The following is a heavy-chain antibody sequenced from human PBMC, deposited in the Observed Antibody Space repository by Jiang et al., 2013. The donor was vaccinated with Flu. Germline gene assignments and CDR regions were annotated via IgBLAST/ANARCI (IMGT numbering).Heavy chain of an antibody. D-gene: IGHD3-10*01. CDR2: IIPIFGTA. CDR1: SSYA. J-gene: IGHJ4*02. CDR3: ARDSGSTGRTGYFDY. V-gene: IGHV1-69*06. Sequence: SSYAISWVRQAPGQGLEWMGGIIPIFGTANYAQKFQGRVTITADKSTSTAYMELSSLRSEDTAVYYCARDSGSTGRTGYFDYWGQGTLVTVSS.